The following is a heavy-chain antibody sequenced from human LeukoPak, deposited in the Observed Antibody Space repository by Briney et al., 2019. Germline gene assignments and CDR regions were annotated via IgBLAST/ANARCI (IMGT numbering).Heavy chain of an antibody. J-gene: IGHJ4*02. CDR3: ARGGPARSWVY. V-gene: IGHV3-48*03. CDR1: GFTFSSYA. D-gene: IGHD2-2*01. CDR2: ISTAGSTK. Sequence: GGSLRLSCAASGFTFSSYAMSWVRQAPGKGLEWISYISTAGSTKYYAESVKGRFTISRDNAKDSLYLQMNSLRVEDTAVYFCARGGPARSWVYWGQGTLVTVSS.